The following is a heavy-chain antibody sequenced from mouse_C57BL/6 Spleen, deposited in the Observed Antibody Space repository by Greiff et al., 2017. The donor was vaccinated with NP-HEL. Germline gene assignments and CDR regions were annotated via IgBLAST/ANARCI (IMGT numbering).Heavy chain of an antibody. J-gene: IGHJ4*01. V-gene: IGHV5-17*01. CDR3: ARPIYYGSSYDYAMDY. D-gene: IGHD1-1*01. Sequence: EVQGVESGGGLVKPGGSLKLSCAASGFTFSDYGMHWVRQAPEKGLEWVAYISSGSSTIYYADTVKGRFTISRDNAKNTLFLQMTSLRSEDTAMYYCARPIYYGSSYDYAMDYWGQGTSVTVSS. CDR1: GFTFSDYG. CDR2: ISSGSSTI.